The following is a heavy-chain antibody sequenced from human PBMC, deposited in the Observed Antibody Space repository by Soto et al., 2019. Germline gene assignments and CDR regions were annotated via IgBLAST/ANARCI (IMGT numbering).Heavy chain of an antibody. Sequence: QITLKESGPTLVRARQTLTLTCTVSGFSLNTTGVGVGWIRQPPGKALECLALIYWDDDQHYMPSLRSRLTVSMDSSINQMVLTMTNWGSVDTTTYICALSNVETVTCVDNWGQGVLVSVPS. CDR3: ALSNVETVTCVDN. D-gene: IGHD3-3*02. J-gene: IGHJ4*02. CDR1: GFSLNTTGVG. CDR2: IYWDDDQ. V-gene: IGHV2-5*02.